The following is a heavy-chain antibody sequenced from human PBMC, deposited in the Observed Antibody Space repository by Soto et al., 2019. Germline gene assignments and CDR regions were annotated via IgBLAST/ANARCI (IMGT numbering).Heavy chain of an antibody. Sequence: SVKVSCKASGGTFSSYTISWVRQAPGQGLEWMGRIIPILGIANYAQKFQGRVTITADKSTSTAYMELNSLRAEDTAVYYCARDHRIAAAGVGYYGMDVWGQGTTVTVSS. V-gene: IGHV1-69*04. J-gene: IGHJ6*02. CDR1: GGTFSSYT. CDR3: ARDHRIAAAGVGYYGMDV. CDR2: IIPILGIA. D-gene: IGHD6-13*01.